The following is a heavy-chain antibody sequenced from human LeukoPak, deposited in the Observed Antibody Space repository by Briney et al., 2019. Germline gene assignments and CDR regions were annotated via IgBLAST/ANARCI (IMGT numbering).Heavy chain of an antibody. Sequence: SVKVSCKASGGTFSSYAISWVRQAPGQGLEWLGGIIPIFGTANYAQKFQGRVTITADESTSTAYMELSSLRSEDTAVYYCAVLRFLEWLSPFDYWGQGTLVTVSS. J-gene: IGHJ4*02. CDR1: GGTFSSYA. CDR2: IIPIFGTA. CDR3: AVLRFLEWLSPFDY. D-gene: IGHD3-3*01. V-gene: IGHV1-69*13.